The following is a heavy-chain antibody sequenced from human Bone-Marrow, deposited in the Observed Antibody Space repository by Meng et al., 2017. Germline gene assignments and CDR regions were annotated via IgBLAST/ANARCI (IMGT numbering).Heavy chain of an antibody. V-gene: IGHV3-21*01. CDR2: ISSSSSYI. J-gene: IGHJ3*02. D-gene: IGHD1-1*01. CDR1: GFTFSSYS. CDR3: ARVCGVERRRWLSNDAFDI. Sequence: GESLKISCAASGFTFSSYSMNWVRQAPGKGLEWVSSISSSSSYIYYADSVKGRFTISRDNAKNSLYLQMNSLRAEDTAVYYCARVCGVERRRWLSNDAFDIRGQGTMVTVSS.